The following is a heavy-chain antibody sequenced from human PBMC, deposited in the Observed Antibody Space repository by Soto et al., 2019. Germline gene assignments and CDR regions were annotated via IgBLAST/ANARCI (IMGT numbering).Heavy chain of an antibody. J-gene: IGHJ2*01. CDR1: SAPLSSGGYY. CDR3: AGAKVRRLFGGISALFDL. Sequence: TLSLTCTVSSAPLSSGGYYWSWIRHHPGKGLEWIGYIYDTGSTYYNPSLKSRVTISVDTSKNQFALKLSSVTAADTAVYYCAGAKVRRLFGGISALFDLWGRGTLVTVSS. V-gene: IGHV4-31*03. CDR2: IYDTGST. D-gene: IGHD2-15*01.